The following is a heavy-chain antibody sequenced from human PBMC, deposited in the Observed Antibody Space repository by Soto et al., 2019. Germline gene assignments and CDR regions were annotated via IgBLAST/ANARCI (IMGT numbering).Heavy chain of an antibody. V-gene: IGHV4-30-4*01. CDR3: ARDSFRGSGSYYSFDY. CDR2: IYYSGST. J-gene: IGHJ4*02. CDR1: GGSISSGDYY. Sequence: QVQLQESGPGLVKPSQTLSLTCTVSGGSISSGDYYWSWIRQPPGKGLEWIGYIYYSGSTYYNPSLKSRVTISVDTSKNQFSLKLSSVTAADTAVYYCARDSFRGSGSYYSFDYWGQGTLVTVSS. D-gene: IGHD3-10*01.